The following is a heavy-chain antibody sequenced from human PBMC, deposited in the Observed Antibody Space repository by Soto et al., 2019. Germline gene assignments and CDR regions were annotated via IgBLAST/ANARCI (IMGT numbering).Heavy chain of an antibody. CDR3: SRDDADWLFN. CDR1: GFTFGGSA. CDR2: IGSRSNSYAT. V-gene: IGHV3-73*02. J-gene: IGHJ4*02. D-gene: IGHD4-17*01. Sequence: EVQLVESGGGVVQPGGSLKLSCAASGFTFGGSAMQWVRQASGEGLEWLGRIGSRSNSYATAYAASVKDRFTISRDDSKNTAFPQMNNLKTEDTAVYYCSRDDADWLFNWGQGALVTVSS.